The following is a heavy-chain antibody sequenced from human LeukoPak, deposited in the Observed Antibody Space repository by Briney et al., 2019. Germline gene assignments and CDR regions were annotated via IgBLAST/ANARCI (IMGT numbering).Heavy chain of an antibody. J-gene: IGHJ4*02. D-gene: IGHD6-13*01. CDR1: GFSFSTLS. V-gene: IGHV3-21*04. CDR3: ARGFRSIAAMGY. Sequence: GGSLRLSCAASGFSFSTLSMNWVRQAPGKGLEWVSSISTSGSYIYYSDSVKGRFIISRDNAKRSLYLQMNSLRGEDTAVYYCARGFRSIAAMGYWGQGTLVTVSS. CDR2: ISTSGSYI.